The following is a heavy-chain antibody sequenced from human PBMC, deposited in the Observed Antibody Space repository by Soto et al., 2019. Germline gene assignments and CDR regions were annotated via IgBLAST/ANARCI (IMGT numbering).Heavy chain of an antibody. CDR1: GFTFSSYA. D-gene: IGHD6-6*01. J-gene: IGHJ6*02. Sequence: GGSLRLSCAASGFTFSSYAMNWVRQGPGKGLEWVSGISASGGRTAYADSVTGRFTISRDNSKNTLYLQMNRLRADDTALYYCAKVSAPLVPYYYYGMDIWGHGTTVTVS. CDR3: AKVSAPLVPYYYYGMDI. CDR2: ISASGGRT. V-gene: IGHV3-23*01.